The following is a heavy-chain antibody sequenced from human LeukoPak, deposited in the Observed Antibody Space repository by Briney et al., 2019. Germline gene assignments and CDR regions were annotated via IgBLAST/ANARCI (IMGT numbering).Heavy chain of an antibody. J-gene: IGHJ4*02. Sequence: GSLRLSCAASGFTFSSYAMHWVRQAPGKGLEWIGEINHSGSTNYNPSLKSRVTISVDTSKNQFSLKLSSVTAADTAVYYCARHSRYSYGTDYWGQGTLVTVSS. CDR3: ARHSRYSYGTDY. V-gene: IGHV4-34*01. D-gene: IGHD5-18*01. CDR1: GFTFSSYA. CDR2: INHSGST.